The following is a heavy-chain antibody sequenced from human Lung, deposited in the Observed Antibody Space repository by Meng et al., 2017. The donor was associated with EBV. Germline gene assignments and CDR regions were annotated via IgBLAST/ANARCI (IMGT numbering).Heavy chain of an antibody. D-gene: IGHD2-2*01. V-gene: IGHV1-3*01. CDR1: GYSFSAHA. CDR3: ARDVVVPAALTVRIDY. Sequence: VQLVQAGAEVKKPGDSVKLSCKPSGYSFSAHAIHWVRQAPGQRLEWMGWINAGNGNTKYSQRFQGRVTITRDTSASTAYMELRSLRSDDTAVYYCARDVVVPAALTVRIDYWGQGTLVTVSS. CDR2: INAGNGNT. J-gene: IGHJ4*02.